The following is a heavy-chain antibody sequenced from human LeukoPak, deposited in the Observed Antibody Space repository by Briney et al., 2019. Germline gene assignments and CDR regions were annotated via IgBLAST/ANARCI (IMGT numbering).Heavy chain of an antibody. Sequence: SETLSLTCAVNGGSFSGYYWSWIRQPPGKGLEWIGEINHSGSTNYNPSLKSRVTISVDTSKNQFSLKLSSVTAADTAVYYCARSRYNWFDPWGQGTLVTVSS. J-gene: IGHJ5*02. V-gene: IGHV4-34*01. CDR3: ARSRYNWFDP. CDR2: INHSGST. CDR1: GGSFSGYY.